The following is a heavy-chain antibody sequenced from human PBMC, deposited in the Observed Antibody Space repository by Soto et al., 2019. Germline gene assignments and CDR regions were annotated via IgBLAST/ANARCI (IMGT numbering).Heavy chain of an antibody. Sequence: GGSLRLSCAASGFTFSSYAMSWVRQAPGKGLEWVAVISGSGGSKYYADSVKGRFAISRDNSKNTLYLQMNSLRAEDTAVYYCARSPAGSGSYYYMDVWGKGTTVTVSS. V-gene: IGHV3-23*01. CDR1: GFTFSSYA. CDR3: ARSPAGSGSYYYMDV. D-gene: IGHD3-10*01. CDR2: ISGSGGSK. J-gene: IGHJ6*03.